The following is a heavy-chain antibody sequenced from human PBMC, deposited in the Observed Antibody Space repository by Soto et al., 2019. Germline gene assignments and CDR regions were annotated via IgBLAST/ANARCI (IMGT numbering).Heavy chain of an antibody. CDR1: GLTLSRYW. Sequence: EVHPVESGGGLVQPGGSLRLSCAVSGLTLSRYWMSWVRQAPGKGLEWVANINQDGSDKNYLDSVKGRFTVSRDNAKNSLYLQMNGLRVEDTAVYFCARGHYGMEDLGQGTTVTVSS. CDR3: ARGHYGMED. J-gene: IGHJ6*02. CDR2: INQDGSDK. V-gene: IGHV3-7*05.